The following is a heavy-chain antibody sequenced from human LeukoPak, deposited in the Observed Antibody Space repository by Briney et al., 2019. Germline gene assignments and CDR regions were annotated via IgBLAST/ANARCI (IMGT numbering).Heavy chain of an antibody. Sequence: GSLRLSCAASGFTFSSYWMHWVRQAPGKGLAWVSRINSDGSSTSYADSVKGRFTISRDNAKNTLYLQMNSLRAEDTAVYYCARDLFPYYYDSSGYFFDYWGQGTLVTVSS. CDR3: ARDLFPYYYDSSGYFFDY. CDR2: INSDGSST. J-gene: IGHJ4*02. CDR1: GFTFSSYW. V-gene: IGHV3-74*01. D-gene: IGHD3-22*01.